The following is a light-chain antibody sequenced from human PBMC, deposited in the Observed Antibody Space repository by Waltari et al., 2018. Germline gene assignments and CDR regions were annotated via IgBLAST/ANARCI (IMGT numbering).Light chain of an antibody. CDR2: DAS. Sequence: EIVLTQSPGTLSLSPGERATLSCTASQSVRRTLAWYQQKPGQAPRLLIYDASTRSTGIPDRFSGSGSGTDFSLTISRLEPEDFAVYYCQKYGTLPATFGQGTKVEIK. J-gene: IGKJ1*01. CDR3: QKYGTLPAT. CDR1: QSVRRT. V-gene: IGKV3-20*01.